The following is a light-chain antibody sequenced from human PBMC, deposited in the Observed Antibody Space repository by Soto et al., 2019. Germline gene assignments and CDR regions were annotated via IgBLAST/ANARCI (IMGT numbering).Light chain of an antibody. Sequence: QSALTQPASVSGSPGQSITLSCTGTSSDVGGYNYVSWYQQHPGKAPKLIIYEVTNRPSGVSHRFSGSKSGNTASLTISGLQAEDEADYYCNSYTTSSTWVFGGGTKLTV. V-gene: IGLV2-14*01. CDR3: NSYTTSSTWV. CDR1: SSDVGGYNY. CDR2: EVT. J-gene: IGLJ3*02.